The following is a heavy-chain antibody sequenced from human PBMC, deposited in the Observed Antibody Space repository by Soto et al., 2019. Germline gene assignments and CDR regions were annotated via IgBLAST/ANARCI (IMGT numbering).Heavy chain of an antibody. D-gene: IGHD3-3*01. Sequence: GGSLRLSCAASGFTFSGSAMHWVRQASGKGLEWVGRIRSKANSYATAYAASVKGRFTISRDDSKNTAYLQMNSLKTEDTAVYYCTRPVTIFGVVIIIEYYYYYYYMDVWGKGTTVTVSS. CDR2: IRSKANSYAT. CDR1: GFTFSGSA. V-gene: IGHV3-73*01. J-gene: IGHJ6*03. CDR3: TRPVTIFGVVIIIEYYYYYYYMDV.